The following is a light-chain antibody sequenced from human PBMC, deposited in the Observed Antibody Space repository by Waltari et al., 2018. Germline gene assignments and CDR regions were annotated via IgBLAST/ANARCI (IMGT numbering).Light chain of an antibody. Sequence: QSMLTQPPSVSGTPGQRVTISCSGSTSNIVSNYEYWYQQLPGMAPKLLIYKNDQRASVCPDRFAGSKSGTSAPRAISGLRSDDEAEYFCAAWDESLSGVIFGGGTKLTVL. CDR2: KND. V-gene: IGLV1-47*01. CDR3: AAWDESLSGVI. J-gene: IGLJ2*01. CDR1: TSNIVSNY.